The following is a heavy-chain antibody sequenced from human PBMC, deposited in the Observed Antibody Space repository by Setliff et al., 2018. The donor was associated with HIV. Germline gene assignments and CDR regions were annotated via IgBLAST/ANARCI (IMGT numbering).Heavy chain of an antibody. Sequence: SETLSLTCTVSGGSIRTGDYYWNWMRQRPGKGLEWIGYIHYSGNTYSNPALKSRVTISVDTSKNQFSLKLSSVTAADTAVYYCARRGFWSDGRAFDIWGQGTMVTVSS. CDR3: ARRGFWSDGRAFDI. D-gene: IGHD3-3*01. V-gene: IGHV4-30-4*08. J-gene: IGHJ3*02. CDR2: IHYSGNT. CDR1: GGSIRTGDYY.